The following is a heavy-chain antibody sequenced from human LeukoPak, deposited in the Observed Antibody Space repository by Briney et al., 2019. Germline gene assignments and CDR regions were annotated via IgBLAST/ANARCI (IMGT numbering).Heavy chain of an antibody. J-gene: IGHJ4*02. CDR1: GFTFSIYA. CDR2: ITSISSAS. Sequence: GGALRLSCAASGFTFSIYAMSWVRQAPRKGLEGGSAITSISSASFYAGAEMHRFTISRDNSRDTLYLQMNILRAGETAIYYCVKDRPNYYGSNGHYYRQNGDYWGQGTLVAVSS. D-gene: IGHD3-22*01. V-gene: IGHV3-23*01. CDR3: VKDRPNYYGSNGHYYRQNGDY.